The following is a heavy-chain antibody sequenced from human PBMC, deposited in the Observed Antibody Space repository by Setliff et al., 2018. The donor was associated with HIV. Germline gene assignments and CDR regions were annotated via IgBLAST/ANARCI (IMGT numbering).Heavy chain of an antibody. D-gene: IGHD3-3*01. CDR3: ARDRGYNFWSGYSNAFDI. Sequence: PSETLSLTCAVYGGSLSGYHWSWIRQSPEKGLEWIGEINHTGFTYYSPSLESRVTMSVDTSKNQFSLRVRSVTAADTAVYYCARDRGYNFWSGYSNAFDIWGQGTMVTVSS. CDR1: GGSLSGYH. V-gene: IGHV4-34*01. CDR2: INHTGFT. J-gene: IGHJ3*02.